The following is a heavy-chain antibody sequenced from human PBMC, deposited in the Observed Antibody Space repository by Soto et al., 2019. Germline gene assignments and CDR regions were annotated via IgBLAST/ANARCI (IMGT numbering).Heavy chain of an antibody. D-gene: IGHD2-15*01. CDR2: ISYDGRNK. J-gene: IGHJ6*02. CDR1: GFTFSSYG. Sequence: GGSLRLSCAASGFTFSSYGMHWVRQAPGKGLEWVAVISYDGRNKYYADAVKGRFTISRDNAKNSLYLQMNSLGVEDTAVYYCARDRGYDAHDYYYNAMDVWGQGTTVTVSS. V-gene: IGHV3-30*03. CDR3: ARDRGYDAHDYYYNAMDV.